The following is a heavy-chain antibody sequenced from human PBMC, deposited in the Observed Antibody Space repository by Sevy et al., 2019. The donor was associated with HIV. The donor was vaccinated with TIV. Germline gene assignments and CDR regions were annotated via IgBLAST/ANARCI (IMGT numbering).Heavy chain of an antibody. CDR3: ARDGTYSGSDSNFDY. CDR1: GGSISSYY. J-gene: IGHJ4*02. D-gene: IGHD1-26*01. Sequence: SETLSLTCTVSGGSISSYYWSWIRQPAGKGLEWIGRIYTSGSTNYNPSLKSRVTMSVDTSKNQFSLKLGSVTAADTAVYYCARDGTYSGSDSNFDYWGQGTLVTVSS. CDR2: IYTSGST. V-gene: IGHV4-4*07.